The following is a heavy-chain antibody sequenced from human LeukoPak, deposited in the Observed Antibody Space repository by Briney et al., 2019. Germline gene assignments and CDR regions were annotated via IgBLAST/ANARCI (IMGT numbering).Heavy chain of an antibody. CDR3: ARGIRSYYYYYGMDV. V-gene: IGHV4-59*12. CDR2: IYYSGST. D-gene: IGHD2-21*01. J-gene: IGHJ6*02. Sequence: TSETLSLTCTVSGDSISSWYWSWIRQPPGKGLEWIGYIYYSGSTYYNPSLKSRVTISVDTSKNQFSLKLSSVTAADTAVYYCARGIRSYYYYYGMDVWGQGTTVTVSS. CDR1: GDSISSWY.